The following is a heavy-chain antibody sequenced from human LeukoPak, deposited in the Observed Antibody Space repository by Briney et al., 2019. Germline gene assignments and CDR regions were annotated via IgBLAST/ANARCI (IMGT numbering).Heavy chain of an antibody. V-gene: IGHV4-4*02. Sequence: PSGTLSLTCAVSGGSISSSNWWSWVRQPPGKGLEWIGEIYQSGSTNYNPSLKSRVTISVDKSKNQFSLKLSSVTAADTAVYYCARGTVVVPAAIHYYYYGMDVWGQGTTVTVSS. CDR2: IYQSGST. J-gene: IGHJ6*02. D-gene: IGHD2-2*01. CDR1: GGSISSSNW. CDR3: ARGTVVVPAAIHYYYYGMDV.